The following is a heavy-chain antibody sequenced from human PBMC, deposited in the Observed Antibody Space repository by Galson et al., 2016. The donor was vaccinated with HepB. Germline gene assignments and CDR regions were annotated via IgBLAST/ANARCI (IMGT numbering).Heavy chain of an antibody. CDR1: GFTFRDYY. D-gene: IGHD1-26*01. CDR2: ISSSSSTI. V-gene: IGHV3-11*01. CDR3: ARRGSYFDS. J-gene: IGHJ4*02. Sequence: SLRLSCAASGFTFRDYYMTWIRQAPGKGLEWLSHISSSSSTIYYADSVDGRFTISRDNAKNSLYLQMSSLRAEDTAVYYCARRGSYFDSWGQGTLVTVSS.